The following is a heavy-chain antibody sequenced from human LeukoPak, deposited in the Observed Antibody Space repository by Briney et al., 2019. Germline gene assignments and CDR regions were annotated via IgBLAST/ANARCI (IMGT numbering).Heavy chain of an antibody. V-gene: IGHV3-53*01. Sequence: GGSLRLSCAPSGFPLSTYYMNWLRQAPGRGVEGVSIIYSGGTTYYADSVKGRFTISRDTSKNTLSLQMNSLRAEDTAVYFCARVGDHFHWNLDLWGRGTLVTVSS. J-gene: IGHJ2*01. CDR3: ARVGDHFHWNLDL. D-gene: IGHD3-3*02. CDR1: GFPLSTYY. CDR2: IYSGGTT.